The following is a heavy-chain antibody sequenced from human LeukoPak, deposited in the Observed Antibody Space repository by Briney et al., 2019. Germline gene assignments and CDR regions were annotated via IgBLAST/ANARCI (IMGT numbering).Heavy chain of an antibody. Sequence: GGSLRLSCAASGLTFGSYAMSWVRQAPGKRLEWVSAISGSGGSTYYADSVKGRFTISRDNSKNTLYLQMNSLRAEDTAVYYCAKDGSGAWDYWGQGTLVTVSS. CDR3: AKDGSGAWDY. V-gene: IGHV3-23*01. J-gene: IGHJ4*02. D-gene: IGHD2-15*01. CDR2: ISGSGGST. CDR1: GLTFGSYA.